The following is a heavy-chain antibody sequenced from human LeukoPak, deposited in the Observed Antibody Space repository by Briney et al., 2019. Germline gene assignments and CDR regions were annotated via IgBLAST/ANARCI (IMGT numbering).Heavy chain of an antibody. Sequence: SETLSLTCTVSGGSISTYYWSWIRQPPGKGLEWIGYIYYSGNTNDNPSLKSRVTISIDTSKNQFSLKMSSVTAADTAVYYCARVGSGCFDYWGQGTLVTVSS. D-gene: IGHD6-19*01. V-gene: IGHV4-59*01. CDR2: IYYSGNT. J-gene: IGHJ4*02. CDR1: GGSISTYY. CDR3: ARVGSGCFDY.